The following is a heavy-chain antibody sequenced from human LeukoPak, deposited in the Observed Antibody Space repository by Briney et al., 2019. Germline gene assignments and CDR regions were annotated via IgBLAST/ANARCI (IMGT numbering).Heavy chain of an antibody. D-gene: IGHD3-22*01. V-gene: IGHV4-34*01. CDR2: INHSGST. CDR1: GFTFSSYA. CDR3: ARAFPYYYDSSGYDY. Sequence: GSLRLSCAASGFTFSSYAMHWVRQAPGKGLEWIGEINHSGSTNYNPSLKSRVTISVDTSKNQFSLKLSSVTAADTAVYYCARAFPYYYDSSGYDYWGQGTLVTVSS. J-gene: IGHJ4*02.